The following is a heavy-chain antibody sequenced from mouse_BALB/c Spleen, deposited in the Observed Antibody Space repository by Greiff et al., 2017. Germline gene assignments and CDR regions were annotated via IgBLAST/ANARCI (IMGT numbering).Heavy chain of an antibody. CDR1: GYTFTDYA. CDR2: ISTYYGDA. D-gene: IGHD1-1*01. Sequence: QVQLQQSGAELVRPGVSVKISCKGSGYTFTDYAMHWVKQSHAKSLEWIGVISTYYGDASYNQKFKGKATMTVDKSSSTAYMELARLTSEDSAIYYCAISGSSYAMDYWGQGTSVTVSS. CDR3: AISGSSYAMDY. V-gene: IGHV1S137*01. J-gene: IGHJ4*01.